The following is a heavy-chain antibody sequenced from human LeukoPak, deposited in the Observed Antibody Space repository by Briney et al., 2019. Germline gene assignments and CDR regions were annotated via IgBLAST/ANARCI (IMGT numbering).Heavy chain of an antibody. D-gene: IGHD3-10*01. V-gene: IGHV3-48*02. Sequence: GGSLRLSCAASGFTFISYSMTWVRQAPGKGLEWVSYINSGSSTMYYADSVKGRFTISRDNGKTSLYLQMNSLRDEDTAVYYCARVIAVVRGGGLSYYYAMDVWGQGTTATVSS. CDR1: GFTFISYS. CDR2: INSGSSTM. J-gene: IGHJ6*02. CDR3: ARVIAVVRGGGLSYYYAMDV.